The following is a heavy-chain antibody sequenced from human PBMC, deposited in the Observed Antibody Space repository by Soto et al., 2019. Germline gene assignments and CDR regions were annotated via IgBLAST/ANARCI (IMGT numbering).Heavy chain of an antibody. Sequence: PGGSLRLSCAASGFTFSSYNMNWVRQAPGKGLEWVSSISSSRSYIYYADSVKGRFTISRDNAKNSLYLQMNSLRAEDTAVYYCARDGGLTVTGVNGDYYYYGMDVWGQGTTVTVSS. CDR1: GFTFSSYN. CDR3: ARDGGLTVTGVNGDYYYYGMDV. V-gene: IGHV3-21*01. D-gene: IGHD3-16*01. J-gene: IGHJ6*02. CDR2: ISSSRSYI.